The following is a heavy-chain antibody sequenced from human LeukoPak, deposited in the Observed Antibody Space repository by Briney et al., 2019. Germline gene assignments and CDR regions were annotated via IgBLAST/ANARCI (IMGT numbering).Heavy chain of an antibody. D-gene: IGHD6-6*01. CDR3: ARGSSRRGAEYLVYYYYMDV. CDR1: GGSFSGYY. Sequence: KPSETLSHTSAVYGGSFSGYYWCSIRQPPGKGREWIGEINHSGSTNYNPSLKSRVTISVDTSKNQFSLKLSSVTAADTAVYYCARGSSRRGAEYLVYYYYMDVWGKGTTVTVSS. J-gene: IGHJ6*03. V-gene: IGHV4-34*01. CDR2: INHSGST.